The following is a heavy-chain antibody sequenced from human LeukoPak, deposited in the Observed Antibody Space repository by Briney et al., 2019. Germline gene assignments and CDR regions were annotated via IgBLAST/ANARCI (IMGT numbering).Heavy chain of an antibody. J-gene: IGHJ5*02. D-gene: IGHD4-23*01. V-gene: IGHV4-39*07. CDR3: ARGYLSYYGGNSGSAWFDP. CDR1: GGSISSSSYY. Sequence: SETLSLTCTVSGGSISSSSYYWSWIRQPPGKGLEWIGEINHSGSTNYNPSLKSRVTISVDTSKNQFSLKLSSVTAADTAVYYCARGYLSYYGGNSGSAWFDPWGQGTLVTVSS. CDR2: INHSGST.